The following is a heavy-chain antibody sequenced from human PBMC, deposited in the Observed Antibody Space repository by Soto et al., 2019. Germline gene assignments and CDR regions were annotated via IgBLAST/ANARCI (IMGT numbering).Heavy chain of an antibody. D-gene: IGHD1-26*01. Sequence: QVQLQESGPGLVKPSGTLSLTCAVSGGSISSSNWWSWVRQPPGKGLEWIGEIYHSGSTNYNPSLKSRVTTSVEKSKTQFSLKLSSVTAADTAVYYCARSTVSGSYPHWYFDLWGRGTLVTVSS. CDR1: GGSISSSNW. CDR3: ARSTVSGSYPHWYFDL. V-gene: IGHV4-4*02. CDR2: IYHSGST. J-gene: IGHJ2*01.